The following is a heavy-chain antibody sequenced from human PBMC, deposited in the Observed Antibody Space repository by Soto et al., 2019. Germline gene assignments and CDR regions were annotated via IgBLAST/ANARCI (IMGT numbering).Heavy chain of an antibody. D-gene: IGHD2-15*01. CDR2: IYYSGST. J-gene: IGHJ6*02. V-gene: IGHV4-59*01. CDR1: GGSISSYY. Sequence: SETLSLTCTVSGGSISSYYWSWIRQPPGKGLEWIGYIYYSGSTNYNPSLKSRVTISVDTSKNQFSLKLSSVTAADTAVYYCARVCREGRLTPYYYYGMDVWGQGTTVTVSS. CDR3: ARVCREGRLTPYYYYGMDV.